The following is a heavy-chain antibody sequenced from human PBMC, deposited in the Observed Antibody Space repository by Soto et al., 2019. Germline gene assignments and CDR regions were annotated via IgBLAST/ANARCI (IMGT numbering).Heavy chain of an antibody. Sequence: SETLSLTCTVSGGSISSGGYYWSWIRQHPGKGLEWIGYIYYSGSTYYNPSLKTQISMSVDTSQNQFSLKLHSVTAADTAVYYCERTTGYFDYWGQGTLVTVSS. J-gene: IGHJ4*02. V-gene: IGHV4-31*01. CDR2: IYYSGST. D-gene: IGHD4-17*01. CDR3: ERTTGYFDY. CDR1: GGSISSGGYY.